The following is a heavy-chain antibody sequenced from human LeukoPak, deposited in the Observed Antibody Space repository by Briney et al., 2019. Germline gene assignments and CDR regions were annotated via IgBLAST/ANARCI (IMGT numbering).Heavy chain of an antibody. CDR3: ARGHLYSFDH. CDR1: GFTFNSHY. J-gene: IGHJ4*02. Sequence: PGGSLRLSCAFSGFTFNSHYVHWVRQAPGQGLLWVSRTTGDATTTYADSVRGRFTISRDIAKKTLYLQMNSLRAEDTAVYYCARGHLYSFDHWGQGALVTVSS. V-gene: IGHV3-74*01. D-gene: IGHD4-11*01. CDR2: TTGDATTT.